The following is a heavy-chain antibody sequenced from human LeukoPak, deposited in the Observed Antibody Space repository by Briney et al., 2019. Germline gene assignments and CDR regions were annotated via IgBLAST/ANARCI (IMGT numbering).Heavy chain of an antibody. CDR2: ISGSGGST. J-gene: IGHJ4*02. CDR1: GFTFSSYA. D-gene: IGHD3-22*01. Sequence: GGSLRLSCAASGFTFSSYAMSWVRQAPGKGLEWVSAISGSGGSTYYADSVKGRFTISRDNSKNTLYLQMSSLRAEDTAVYYCAKVGLYYYDSSGYYLDPQGFDYWGQGTLVTVSS. V-gene: IGHV3-23*01. CDR3: AKVGLYYYDSSGYYLDPQGFDY.